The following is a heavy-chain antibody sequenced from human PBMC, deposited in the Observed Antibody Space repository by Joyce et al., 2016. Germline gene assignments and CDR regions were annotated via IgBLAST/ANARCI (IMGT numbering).Heavy chain of an antibody. CDR2: INPNSGGT. CDR1: GYTFTGYY. Sequence: QVQLVQSGAEVKKPGASVKVSCKVSGYTFTGYYMHWVRQAPGQGLEWMGWINPNSGGTKYAQKFQGRVTMTRDTASSTAYMELSRLRSDDTAVYYCARTLTYYFDYWGQGTLVTVSS. CDR3: ARTLTYYFDY. V-gene: IGHV1-2*02. D-gene: IGHD3-16*01. J-gene: IGHJ4*02.